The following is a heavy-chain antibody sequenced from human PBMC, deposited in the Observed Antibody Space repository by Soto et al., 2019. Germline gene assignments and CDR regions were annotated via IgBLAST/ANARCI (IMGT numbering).Heavy chain of an antibody. D-gene: IGHD4-17*01. J-gene: IGHJ5*02. CDR3: ACGGTTVTRNWFDP. CDR2: IYYSGST. V-gene: IGHV4-59*12. Sequence: SETLSLTCTVSGVSISSYYWSWIRQPPGKGLEWIGYIYYSGSTNYNPSLKSRVTISVDTSKNQFSLKLSSVTAADTAVYYCACGGTTVTRNWFDPWGQGTLVTVSS. CDR1: GVSISSYY.